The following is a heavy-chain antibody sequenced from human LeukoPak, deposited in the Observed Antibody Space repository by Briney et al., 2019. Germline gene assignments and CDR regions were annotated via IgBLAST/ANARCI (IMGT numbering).Heavy chain of an antibody. CDR3: ARLLVPGWFDP. V-gene: IGHV4-61*02. Sequence: SQTLSLTCTVSGDSISSGDYYWSWIRQPAGKGLEWIVCISSSGSTNYNPSLKSRVTISVDTSKNQFSLKLSSVTAADTAVYFCARLLVPGWFDPWGQGTLVTVSS. CDR2: ISSSGST. CDR1: GDSISSGDYY. D-gene: IGHD2-2*01. J-gene: IGHJ5*02.